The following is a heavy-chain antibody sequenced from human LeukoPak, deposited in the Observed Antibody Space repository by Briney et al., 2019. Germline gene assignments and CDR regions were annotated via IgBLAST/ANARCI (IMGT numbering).Heavy chain of an antibody. CDR2: INSDGSST. CDR1: GFIFSSYG. Sequence: GGSLRLSCAASGFIFSSYGMHWVRQAPGKGLVWVSRINSDGSSTSYADSVKGRFTISRDNAKNTLYLQMNSLRAEDTALYYCAKSSSVWLPWGDYFDYWGQGTLVTVSS. V-gene: IGHV3-74*01. D-gene: IGHD6-19*01. J-gene: IGHJ4*02. CDR3: AKSSSVWLPWGDYFDY.